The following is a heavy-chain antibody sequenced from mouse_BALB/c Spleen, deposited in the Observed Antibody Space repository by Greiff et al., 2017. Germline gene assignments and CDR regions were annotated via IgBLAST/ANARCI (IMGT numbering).Heavy chain of an antibody. V-gene: IGHV5-6*01. J-gene: IGHJ3*01. D-gene: IGHD2-3*01. CDR1: GFTFSSYG. CDR2: ISSGGSYT. CDR3: ASYEGFAY. Sequence: EVMLVESGGDLVKPGGSLKLSCAASGFTFSSYGMSWVRQTPDKRLEWVATISSGGSYTYYPDSVKGRFTISRDNAKNTLYLQMSSLKSEDTAMYYCASYEGFAYWGQGTLVTVSA.